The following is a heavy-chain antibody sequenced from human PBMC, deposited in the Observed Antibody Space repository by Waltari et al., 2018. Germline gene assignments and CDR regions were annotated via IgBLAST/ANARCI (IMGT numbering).Heavy chain of an antibody. CDR3: ATAPMDYGGYDAFDI. J-gene: IGHJ3*02. V-gene: IGHV1-24*01. Sequence: QVQLVQSGAEVKKPGASVKVSCKVSGYTLTELSMHWVRQAPGKGLEWMGGFDPEDCETIYAQKCQGRVTMTEDTSTDTAYMGLSSLRSEDTAVYYCATAPMDYGGYDAFDIWGQGTMVTVSS. D-gene: IGHD4-17*01. CDR1: GYTLTELS. CDR2: FDPEDCET.